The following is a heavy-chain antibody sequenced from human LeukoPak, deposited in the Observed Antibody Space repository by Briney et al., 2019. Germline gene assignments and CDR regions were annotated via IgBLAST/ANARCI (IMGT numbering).Heavy chain of an antibody. J-gene: IGHJ4*02. Sequence: SGPTLVNPTQTLTLTRTFSGFSLNTRGVGVGWIRQPPGRALEWLALIYWDDDRRYSPSLKSRLTITKDTSRNQVVLTMTNMDPVDTPTYSCAHRKNYYDSSVFDNWGQGTLVTVSS. V-gene: IGHV2-5*02. D-gene: IGHD3-22*01. CDR2: IYWDDDR. CDR3: AHRKNYYDSSVFDN. CDR1: GFSLNTRGVG.